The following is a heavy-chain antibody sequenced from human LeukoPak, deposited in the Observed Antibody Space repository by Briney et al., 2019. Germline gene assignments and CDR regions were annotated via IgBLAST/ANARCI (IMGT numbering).Heavy chain of an antibody. CDR2: ISYDGSNK. CDR1: GFTFSSYA. V-gene: IGHV3-30*04. CDR3: ARRFYFDY. D-gene: IGHD5-12*01. Sequence: GGSLRLSCAASGFTFSSYAMHWVRQAPAKGLEWVAVISYDGSNKYYADSVKGRFTISRDNSKNKLYLQMNSLRAEDTAVYYCARRFYFDYWGQGTLVTVSS. J-gene: IGHJ4*02.